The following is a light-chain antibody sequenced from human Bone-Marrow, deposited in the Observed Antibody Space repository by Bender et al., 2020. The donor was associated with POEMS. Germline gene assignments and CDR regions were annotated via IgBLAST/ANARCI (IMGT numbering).Light chain of an antibody. CDR3: SSSTISTTLV. J-gene: IGLJ2*01. CDR1: SGDITAYNF. Sequence: QSALTQPASVSGSPGQSITISCLGSSGDITAYNFVSWYQHHPDKAPRLIIYDVTSRPSGVSNRFSGSKSGNTASLTISGLQAEDEAVYYCSSSTISTTLVFGGGTKLTVL. V-gene: IGLV2-14*03. CDR2: DVT.